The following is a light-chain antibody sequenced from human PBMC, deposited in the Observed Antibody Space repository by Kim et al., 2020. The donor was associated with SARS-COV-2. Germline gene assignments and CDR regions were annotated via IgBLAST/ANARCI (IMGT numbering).Light chain of an antibody. Sequence: STSVGYRVTITCREWQDNRNYLAVYQQKPGKVPKLLIYAASTLQSGVPSRFSDSGSETDFTLTINSLQPEDVATFYSQKYNSPSHTLRGDNELYIT. J-gene: IGKJ5*01. V-gene: IGKV1-27*01. CDR3: QKYNSPSHTLRGDNELYIT. CDR2: AAS. CDR1: QDNRNY.